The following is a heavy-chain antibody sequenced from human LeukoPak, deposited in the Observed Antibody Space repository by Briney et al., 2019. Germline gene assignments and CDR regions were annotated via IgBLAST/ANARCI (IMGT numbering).Heavy chain of an antibody. CDR1: GFTFSNYW. CDR2: IKHDGGDK. CDR3: ARGGNYDILTGYIFDY. J-gene: IGHJ4*02. V-gene: IGHV3-7*03. D-gene: IGHD3-9*01. Sequence: GGPLRLSCAASGFTFSNYWMSWVRQAPGKGLEWVANIKHDGGDKHYVDSVKGRFTIARDSAKNSLNLQMHSLRAEDTAVYYCARGGNYDILTGYIFDYWGQGTLVTVSS.